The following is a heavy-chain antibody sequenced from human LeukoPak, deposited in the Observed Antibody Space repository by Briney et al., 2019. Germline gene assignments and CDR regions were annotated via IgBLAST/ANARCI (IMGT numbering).Heavy chain of an antibody. D-gene: IGHD6-19*01. CDR1: GGSISSYY. CDR3: ARQRSSGSIINP. V-gene: IGHV4-59*08. J-gene: IGHJ5*02. CDR2: IYYSGST. Sequence: SETLSLTCTVSGGSISSYYWTWIRQPPGKGLEWIGYIYYSGSTNYNPSLKSRVTISVDTSKNQFFLKLSSVTAADTAVYYCARQRSSGSIINPWGQGTLVTVSS.